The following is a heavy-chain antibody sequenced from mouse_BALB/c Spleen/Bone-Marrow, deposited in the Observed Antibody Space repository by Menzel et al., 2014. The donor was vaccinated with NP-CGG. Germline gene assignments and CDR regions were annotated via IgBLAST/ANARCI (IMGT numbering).Heavy chain of an antibody. Sequence: VQLQQSGAELVRPGTSVKVSCKASGHAFTNYLIEWIKQRPGQGLEWIGVINPGSGGTNYNEKFKGKATLTADKSSFTAYIQLSSLTSDDSAVYFCAREQVRFFDVWGAGTTVTVSS. CDR2: INPGSGGT. J-gene: IGHJ1*01. CDR3: AREQVRFFDV. V-gene: IGHV1-54*01. D-gene: IGHD2-14*01. CDR1: GHAFTNYL.